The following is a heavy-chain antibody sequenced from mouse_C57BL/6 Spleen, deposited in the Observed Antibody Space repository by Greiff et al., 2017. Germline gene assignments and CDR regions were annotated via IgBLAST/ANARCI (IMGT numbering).Heavy chain of an antibody. V-gene: IGHV1-61*01. Sequence: QVQLQQPGAELVRPGSSVKLSCKASGYTFTSYWMDWVKQRPGQGLEWIGNIYPSDSETHYNQKFKDKATLTVDKSSSTASMQLSSLTSEDSAVYYCARGGNMITTDWFAYWGQGTLVTVSA. CDR3: ARGGNMITTDWFAY. CDR2: IYPSDSET. J-gene: IGHJ3*01. CDR1: GYTFTSYW. D-gene: IGHD2-4*01.